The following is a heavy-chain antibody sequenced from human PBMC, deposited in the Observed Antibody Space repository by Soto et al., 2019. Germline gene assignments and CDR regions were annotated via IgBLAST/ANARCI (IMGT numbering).Heavy chain of an antibody. V-gene: IGHV3-7*01. D-gene: IGHD3-10*01. Sequence: EVQLVESGGGLVQPGGSLKLSCAASGFTFSSFWMNWVRQATGKGLEWVANIKGDGSEKYYVDSVKGRFIIFRDNAKNSLYQEMNSLRADDTAVYYCSAGFPPDYWGQGTLVTVYS. J-gene: IGHJ4*02. CDR2: IKGDGSEK. CDR1: GFTFSSFW. CDR3: SAGFPPDY.